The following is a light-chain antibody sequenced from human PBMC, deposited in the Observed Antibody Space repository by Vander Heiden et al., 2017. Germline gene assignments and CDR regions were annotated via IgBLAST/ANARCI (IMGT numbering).Light chain of an antibody. V-gene: IGLV2-23*02. CDR2: EVN. CDR1: SSDVGTDNL. J-gene: IGLJ3*02. Sequence: QSALTPPASVSGSPGQSITISCTGTSSDVGTDNLVSWYQHHPGKAPKLIIYEVNRRPLGVSNRFSGSKSGNTASLTISGLQAEDEADYHCCSYAGSKSMVFGGGTSLTVL. CDR3: CSYAGSKSMV.